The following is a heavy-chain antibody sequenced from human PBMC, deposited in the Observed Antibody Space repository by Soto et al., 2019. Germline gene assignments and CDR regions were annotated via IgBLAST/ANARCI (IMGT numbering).Heavy chain of an antibody. V-gene: IGHV3-33*01. J-gene: IGHJ4*02. CDR3: AGEYYYDSSGYHPADY. CDR2: MWYDGSNK. Sequence: GGSLRLSCAASGFAFSSYGMHWVRQAPGKGLEWVAVMWYDGSNKYYADAAKGRLTISRDNSRNTLYQQMNSLITKDTAVYYCAGEYYYDSSGYHPADYWGQGTLVTVSS. D-gene: IGHD3-22*01. CDR1: GFAFSSYG.